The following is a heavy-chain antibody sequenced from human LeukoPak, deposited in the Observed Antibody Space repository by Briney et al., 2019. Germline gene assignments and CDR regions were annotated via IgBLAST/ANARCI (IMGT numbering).Heavy chain of an antibody. V-gene: IGHV1-2*02. CDR1: GYTFTGYY. D-gene: IGHD2-15*01. Sequence: ASVKVSCKASGYTFTGYYMHGVRQAPGQGLEGMGWINPNSGGTNYAQKFQGRVTMTSDTSISTAYMELSRLSSDATAVYYCARGNCSGGRCYESYYFDYWGQGTLVTVSS. J-gene: IGHJ4*02. CDR3: ARGNCSGGRCYESYYFDY. CDR2: INPNSGGT.